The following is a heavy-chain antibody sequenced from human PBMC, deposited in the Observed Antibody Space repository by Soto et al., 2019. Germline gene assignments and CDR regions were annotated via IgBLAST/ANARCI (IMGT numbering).Heavy chain of an antibody. CDR2: ISSSSSTI. Sequence: GGSLRLSCAASGFTFSSYSMNWVRQAPGKGLEWVSYISSSSSTIYYADSVKGRFTISRDNAKSSLYLQMNSLRAEDTAVYYCAIVRIVVVPAAIHDAFDIWGQGTMVTVSS. J-gene: IGHJ3*02. V-gene: IGHV3-48*01. CDR3: AIVRIVVVPAAIHDAFDI. CDR1: GFTFSSYS. D-gene: IGHD2-2*01.